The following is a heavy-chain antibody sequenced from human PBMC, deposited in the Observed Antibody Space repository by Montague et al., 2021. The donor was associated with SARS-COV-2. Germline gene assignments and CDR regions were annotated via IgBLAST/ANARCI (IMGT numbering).Heavy chain of an antibody. D-gene: IGHD6-19*01. CDR2: TYYRSKWYN. Sequence: CAISGDSVSSNSAAWNWIRQSPSRGLEWLGRTYYRSKWYNEYAVSVNSRITINPDTSKNQFSLQVNSVTPEDTAAYYCARGADRYYFYGMDVWGQGTTVTV. V-gene: IGHV6-1*01. J-gene: IGHJ6*02. CDR1: GDSVSSNSAA. CDR3: ARGADRYYFYGMDV.